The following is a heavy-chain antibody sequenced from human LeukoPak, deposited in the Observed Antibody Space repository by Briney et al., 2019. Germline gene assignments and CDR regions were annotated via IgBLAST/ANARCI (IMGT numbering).Heavy chain of an antibody. CDR1: GFTFSTFS. D-gene: IGHD1-7*01. CDR3: ARRTFPNDAFDI. Sequence: GGSLRLSCAASGFTFSTFSMNWVRQTPGKGLEWVSAISGSGSDIYYADSVKGRFTISRDNPKRSLYLQMNSLRAEDTAVYYCARRTFPNDAFDIWGQGTTVSASS. V-gene: IGHV3-21*01. J-gene: IGHJ3*02. CDR2: ISGSGSDI.